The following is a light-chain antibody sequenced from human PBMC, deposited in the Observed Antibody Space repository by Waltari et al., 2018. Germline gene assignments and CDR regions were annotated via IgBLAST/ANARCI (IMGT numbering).Light chain of an antibody. Sequence: DIQMTQSPSSLSASVGDRVTITCRESQSISSYLNWYQQKPGKAPKLLIYAASSLQSVVPPRFSGSGSGTDFTLTISSLQPEDFATYYCQQSYSTPLTFGGGTKAEIK. V-gene: IGKV1-39*01. CDR3: QQSYSTPLT. J-gene: IGKJ4*01. CDR2: AAS. CDR1: QSISSY.